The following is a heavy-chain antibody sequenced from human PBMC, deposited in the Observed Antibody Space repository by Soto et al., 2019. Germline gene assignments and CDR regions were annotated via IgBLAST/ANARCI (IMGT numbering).Heavy chain of an antibody. D-gene: IGHD3-3*01. V-gene: IGHV5-51*01. CDR3: ARGGVSTRTFDY. Sequence: PGQSLKISCNGSGYNFACYWISWVRQMPWKGLELMGIIYPSDSDTRYRPSFQGQVTISADKSMSSAYLQWSSLRASDTAMYYCARGGVSTRTFDYWGQGTPVTSPQ. CDR2: IYPSDSDT. J-gene: IGHJ4*02. CDR1: GYNFACYW.